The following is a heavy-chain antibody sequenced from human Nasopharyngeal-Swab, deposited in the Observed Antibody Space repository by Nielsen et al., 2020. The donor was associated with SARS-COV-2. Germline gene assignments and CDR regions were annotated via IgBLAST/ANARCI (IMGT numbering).Heavy chain of an antibody. CDR1: GCSFISYY. V-gene: IGHV4-59*01. CDR2: IYYSGST. Sequence: SESLTLTCTASGCSFISYYWSWVRQPPGKGLEWIGYIYYSGSTNYNPSLKSRVTISVDTSKNQFSLKLSSVTAADTAVYYCARQEDENTFALHAFDIWGQGTMVTVSS. D-gene: IGHD2/OR15-2a*01. J-gene: IGHJ3*02. CDR3: ARQEDENTFALHAFDI.